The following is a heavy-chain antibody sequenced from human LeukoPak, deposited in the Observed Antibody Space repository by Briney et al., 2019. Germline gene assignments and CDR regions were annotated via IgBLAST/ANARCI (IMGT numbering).Heavy chain of an antibody. J-gene: IGHJ4*02. CDR1: GGTFTNYG. Sequence: SVKVSCKASGGTFTNYGFSWVRQAPGQGLEWMGGIIPMFGTVSYAQKFQGRVTVTTDASTSTAYMELSSLRFEDTALYYCARYRSGYSLGYALHYFDYWGQGTLVTVSS. CDR3: ARYRSGYSLGYALHYFDY. V-gene: IGHV1-69*05. CDR2: IIPMFGTV. D-gene: IGHD5-18*01.